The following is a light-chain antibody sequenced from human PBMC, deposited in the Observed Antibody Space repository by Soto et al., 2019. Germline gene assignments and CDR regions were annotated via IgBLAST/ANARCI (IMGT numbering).Light chain of an antibody. J-gene: IGKJ2*02. CDR3: QQYNSYSCT. Sequence: DIQMTQSPSTLSASVGDRVTIACRASQSISSYLAWYQQKPGKAPNLLIYKASNLASGVPSRFTGGGSGTDFTLTINSLQPDESATYFCQQYNSYSCTFGQGTKLEIK. V-gene: IGKV1-5*03. CDR1: QSISSY. CDR2: KAS.